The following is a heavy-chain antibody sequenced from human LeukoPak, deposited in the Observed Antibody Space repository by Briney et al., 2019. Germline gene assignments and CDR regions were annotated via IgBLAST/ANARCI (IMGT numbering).Heavy chain of an antibody. CDR3: ARVPVGVGATSLGGLGY. CDR1: GGTFSSYA. D-gene: IGHD1-26*01. CDR2: IIPILGIA. J-gene: IGHJ4*02. Sequence: GASVKVSCKASGGTFSSYAITWVRQAPGQGLEWMGRIIPILGIANYAQKFQGRVTITADKSTSTAYMELSSLRSEDTAVYYCARVPVGVGATSLGGLGYWGQGTLVTVSS. V-gene: IGHV1-69*04.